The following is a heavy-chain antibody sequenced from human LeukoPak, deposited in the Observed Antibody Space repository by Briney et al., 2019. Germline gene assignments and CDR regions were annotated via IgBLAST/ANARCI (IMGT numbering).Heavy chain of an antibody. J-gene: IGHJ4*02. Sequence: GGSLRLSCVASGFTFSGYWMHWLRRATGKGLVWVSRINSDGSSTKCADSVRGRFTICGDNAKNTLYLQMNSLRAEDTAVYYCARIGEGDDDYYGSGSRWPSVNQFDYWGQGTLVTVSS. CDR2: INSDGSST. V-gene: IGHV3-74*01. CDR3: ARIGEGDDDYYGSGSRWPSVNQFDY. CDR1: GFTFSGYW. D-gene: IGHD3-10*01.